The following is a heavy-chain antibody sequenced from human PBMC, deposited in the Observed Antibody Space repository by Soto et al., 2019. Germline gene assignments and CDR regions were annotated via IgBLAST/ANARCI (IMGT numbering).Heavy chain of an antibody. CDR1: GYTFTSYY. CDR3: AREGYCSSTSCRKGAIGYFDY. J-gene: IGHJ4*02. D-gene: IGHD2-2*01. Sequence: RASVKVSCKASGYTFTSYYMHWVRQAPGQGLEWMGIINPSGGSTSYAQKFQGRVTMTRDTSTSTVYMELSSLRSEDTAVYYCAREGYCSSTSCRKGAIGYFDYWGQGTLVTVSS. CDR2: INPSGGST. V-gene: IGHV1-46*01.